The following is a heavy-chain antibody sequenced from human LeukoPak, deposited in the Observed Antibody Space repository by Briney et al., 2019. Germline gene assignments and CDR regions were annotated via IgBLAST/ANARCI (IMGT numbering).Heavy chain of an antibody. D-gene: IGHD3-3*01. CDR1: GFTFSSYS. Sequence: PGGSLRLSCAASGFTFSSYSMNWVRQAPAKGLDGVSSISSSSSYIYYADSVKGRFTISRDNTTISLYLQMNSLRAEDTAVYYCAGEVRFLEWLSSPVDYGGQGTLVTVSS. V-gene: IGHV3-21*01. J-gene: IGHJ4*02. CDR3: AGEVRFLEWLSSPVDY. CDR2: ISSSSSYI.